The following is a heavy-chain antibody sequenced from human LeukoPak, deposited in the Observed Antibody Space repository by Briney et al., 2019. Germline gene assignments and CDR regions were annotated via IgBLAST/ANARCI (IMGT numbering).Heavy chain of an antibody. CDR2: IYYSGST. D-gene: IGHD1-26*01. J-gene: IGHJ4*02. CDR1: GVSISSYY. V-gene: IGHV4-59*01. Sequence: SETLSLTCTVSGVSISSYYWSWIRQPPGKGLEWIGYIYYSGSTNYNPSLKSRVTISVDTSKNQFSLKLSSVTAADTAVYYCARDSIVGATRIFDYWGQGTLVTVSS. CDR3: ARDSIVGATRIFDY.